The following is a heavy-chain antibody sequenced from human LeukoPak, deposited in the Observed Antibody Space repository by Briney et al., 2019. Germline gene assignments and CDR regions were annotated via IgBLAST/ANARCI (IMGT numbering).Heavy chain of an antibody. V-gene: IGHV1-2*02. D-gene: IGHD3-22*01. CDR2: INPNSGGT. CDR1: GYTFTGYY. Sequence: ASVTVSCMPSGYTFTGYYMHWVRQAPGQGRGWMGWINPNSGGTNYAQKMQGRVTMTRDTSISTAYMELSRLRSDDTAVYYCASLYDSSGWRTRNTDDAFDIWGQGTMVTVSS. J-gene: IGHJ3*02. CDR3: ASLYDSSGWRTRNTDDAFDI.